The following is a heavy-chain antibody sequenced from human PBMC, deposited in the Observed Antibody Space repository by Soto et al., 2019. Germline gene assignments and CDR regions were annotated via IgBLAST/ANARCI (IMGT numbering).Heavy chain of an antibody. CDR3: ARENDILTGHGY. CDR1: GFTFSSYS. J-gene: IGHJ4*02. V-gene: IGHV3-21*01. D-gene: IGHD3-9*01. Sequence: PGGSLRLSCAASGFTFSSYSMNWVRQAPGKGLEWVSSISSSSSYIYYADSVKGRFTISRDNAKNSLYLQMNSLRAEDTAVYYCARENDILTGHGYWGQGTLVTVSS. CDR2: ISSSSSYI.